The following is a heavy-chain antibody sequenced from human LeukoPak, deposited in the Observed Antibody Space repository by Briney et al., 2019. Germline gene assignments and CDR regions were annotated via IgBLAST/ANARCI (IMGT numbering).Heavy chain of an antibody. CDR1: GGSISSYY. D-gene: IGHD3-22*01. CDR2: IYYSGST. V-gene: IGHV4-59*01. Sequence: SETLSLTCTVSGGSISSYYWSWIRQPPGKGLEWIGYIYYSGSTNYNPSLKSRVTISVDTSKNQFSLKLSSVTAADTAVYYCARDRAMIVLDYWGQGTLVTVSS. CDR3: ARDRAMIVLDY. J-gene: IGHJ4*02.